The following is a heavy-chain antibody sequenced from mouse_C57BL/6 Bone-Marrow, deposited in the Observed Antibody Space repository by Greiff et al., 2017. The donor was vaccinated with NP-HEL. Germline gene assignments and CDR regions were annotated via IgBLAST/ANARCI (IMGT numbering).Heavy chain of an antibody. CDR2: INPYNGGT. J-gene: IGHJ2*01. CDR1: GYTFTDYY. CDR3: ARWGIYDGNYWDY. V-gene: IGHV1-19*01. Sequence: VQLQQSGPVLVKPGASVKMSCKASGYTFTDYYMNWVKQSHGKSLEWIGVINPYNGGTSYNQKFKGKATLTVDKSSSTAYMELNSLTSEDSAVYYCARWGIYDGNYWDYWGQGTTLTVSS. D-gene: IGHD2-3*01.